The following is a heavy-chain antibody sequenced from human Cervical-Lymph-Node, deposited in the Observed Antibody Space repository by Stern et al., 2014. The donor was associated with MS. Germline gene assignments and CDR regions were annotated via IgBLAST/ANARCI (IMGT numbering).Heavy chain of an antibody. J-gene: IGHJ4*02. CDR2: IRTYNGNK. CDR3: ARDVVYTSRAIDY. Sequence: QDQLVESGAEVKKPGPSVNVSCKTSGYTFTYYAISWIRQAPGQGLEWVGWIRTYNGNKNFVQTLQGRVAKTTETSTTPAYTETRSLGTDDTAVYCWARDVVYTSRAIDYWGQGTLVTVSS. V-gene: IGHV1-18*01. D-gene: IGHD5/OR15-5a*01. CDR1: GYTFTYYA.